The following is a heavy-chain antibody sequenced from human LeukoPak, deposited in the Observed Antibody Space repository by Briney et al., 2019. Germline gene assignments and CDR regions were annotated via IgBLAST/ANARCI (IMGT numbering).Heavy chain of an antibody. D-gene: IGHD1-26*01. V-gene: IGHV3-30-3*01. CDR1: GFTFSSYA. CDR3: ARVSGGRHAYDY. CDR2: ISYDGSNK. Sequence: GGPLRLSCAASGFTFSSYAMHWVRQAPGKGLEWVAVISYDGSNKYYADSVKGRFTISRDNSKNTLYLQMNSLRAEDTAVHYCARVSGGRHAYDYWGQGTLVTVSS. J-gene: IGHJ4*02.